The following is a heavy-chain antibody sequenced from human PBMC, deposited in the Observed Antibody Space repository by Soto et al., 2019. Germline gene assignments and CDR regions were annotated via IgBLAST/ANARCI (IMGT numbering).Heavy chain of an antibody. Sequence: QVQLQESGPGLVKPSETLSLTCSVSGGSISSYYWSWIRQPPGKGLEWIGYIYYSGSTNYNPSLKSRVTISVDTSKNQFSLKLSSVTAADTAVYYCARAPSLYSSSSHLYWYFDLWGRGTLVTVSS. CDR2: IYYSGST. CDR3: ARAPSLYSSSSHLYWYFDL. V-gene: IGHV4-59*13. J-gene: IGHJ2*01. CDR1: GGSISSYY. D-gene: IGHD6-6*01.